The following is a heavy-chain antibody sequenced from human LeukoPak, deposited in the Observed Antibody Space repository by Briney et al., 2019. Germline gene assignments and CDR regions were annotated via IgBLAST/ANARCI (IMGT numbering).Heavy chain of an antibody. V-gene: IGHV3-48*01. Sequence: GGALRLSCAASVFTFSSHSMNWVRQAPGKGLEWVSHISSSSNTIDDAESVKSRFTISRDNAKNALYLQMNSLRVEDTAVYYCLGGVVGVGGEGTLVTVSS. CDR3: LGGVVGV. CDR2: ISSSSNTI. J-gene: IGHJ4*02. D-gene: IGHD1-26*01. CDR1: VFTFSSHS.